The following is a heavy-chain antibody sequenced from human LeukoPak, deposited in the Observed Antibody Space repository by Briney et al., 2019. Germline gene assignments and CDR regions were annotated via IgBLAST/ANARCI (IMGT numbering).Heavy chain of an antibody. J-gene: IGHJ4*02. CDR3: ARGTRSSSPYFDY. CDR1: GGSFSGYY. CDR2: INHSGST. Sequence: SETLSLTCAVYGGSFSGYYWSWIRQPPGKGLEWIGEINHSGSTNYNPSLKSRVTISVDTSKNQFSLKLGSVTAADTAVYYCARGTRSSSPYFDYWGQGTLVTVSS. D-gene: IGHD6-6*01. V-gene: IGHV4-34*01.